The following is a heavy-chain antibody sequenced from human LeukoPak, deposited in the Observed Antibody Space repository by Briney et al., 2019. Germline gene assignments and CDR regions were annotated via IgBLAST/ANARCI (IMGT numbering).Heavy chain of an antibody. CDR1: GFTFDDYA. CDR3: AKGLTGTSYYYYGMDV. V-gene: IGHV3-9*01. Sequence: PGRSLRLSCAASGFTFDDYAMHWVRQAPVKGVEGVSGISWNSGSIGYADSVKGRFTISRDNAKNSLYLQMNSLRAEDTALYYCAKGLTGTSYYYYGMDVWGQGTTVTVSS. CDR2: ISWNSGSI. J-gene: IGHJ6*02. D-gene: IGHD1-7*01.